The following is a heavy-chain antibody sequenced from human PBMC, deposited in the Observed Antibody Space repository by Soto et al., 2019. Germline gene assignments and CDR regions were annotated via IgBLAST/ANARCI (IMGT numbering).Heavy chain of an antibody. CDR1: GGPLSGYY. Sequence: QVELQQWGAGLLKPSETLSLTCAVYGGPLSGYYWSWIRQPPGKRLEWIGEVNYVGSGNYSPSLRRRVTISVDTSKNQVSLPLRAVTATDTAVYYSAREVPEWLARSSPFESWGQGTLVTVSS. J-gene: IGHJ4*02. D-gene: IGHD5-12*01. CDR2: VNYVGSG. CDR3: AREVPEWLARSSPFES. V-gene: IGHV4-34*01.